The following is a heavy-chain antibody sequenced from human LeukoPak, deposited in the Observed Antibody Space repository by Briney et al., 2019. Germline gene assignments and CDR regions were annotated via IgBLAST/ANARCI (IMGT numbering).Heavy chain of an antibody. V-gene: IGHV1-69*05. CDR1: GGSFKNYG. CDR3: ARDTSSSSWNYVGASDI. Sequence: SVKVSCKASGGSFKNYGITWVRQAPGQGLDWMGDIIPLFGTANYAQKFQGRVTITTDESATTAYMEVGSLRSEDTAVYYCARDTSSSSWNYVGASDIWGQGTVVTVSS. D-gene: IGHD1-7*01. J-gene: IGHJ3*02. CDR2: IIPLFGTA.